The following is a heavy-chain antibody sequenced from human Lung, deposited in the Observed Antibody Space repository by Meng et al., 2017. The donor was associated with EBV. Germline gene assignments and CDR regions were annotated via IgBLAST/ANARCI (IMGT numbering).Heavy chain of an antibody. CDR3: ARARLGGYCSSTSCADNWFDP. CDR1: GYTFTSYG. D-gene: IGHD2-2*01. V-gene: IGHV1-18*01. Sequence: QVQLVQSGAEVKKPGXSVKVSXQASGYTFTSYGISWVRQAPGQGLEWMGWISAYNGNTNYAQKLQGRVTMTTDTSTSTAYMELRSLRSDDTAVYYCARARLGGYCSSTSCADNWFDPWGQGTLGTVAS. J-gene: IGHJ5*02. CDR2: ISAYNGNT.